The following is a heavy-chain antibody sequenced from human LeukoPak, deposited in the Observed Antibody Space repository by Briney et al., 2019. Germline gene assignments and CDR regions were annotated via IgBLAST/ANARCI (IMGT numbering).Heavy chain of an antibody. Sequence: GGSLRLSCAASGFTFSSYGMSWVRQAPGKGLEWVSAISGSGGSTYYADSVKGRFTISRDNSQNTLYLQINSLRAQDTAVYYCAKASSTSWSLYYYYYYMDVWGKGAQVTTSS. V-gene: IGHV3-23*01. J-gene: IGHJ6*03. D-gene: IGHD2-2*01. CDR1: GFTFSSYG. CDR3: AKASSTSWSLYYYYYYMDV. CDR2: ISGSGGST.